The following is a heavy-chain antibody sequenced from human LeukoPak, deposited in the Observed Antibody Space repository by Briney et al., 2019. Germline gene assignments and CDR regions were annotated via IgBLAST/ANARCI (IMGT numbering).Heavy chain of an antibody. J-gene: IGHJ4*02. CDR2: ISASGGTT. CDR3: AKIGSMVQGIITD. Sequence: PGGSLRLSCAASGFTFSSYAMSWVRQAPGKGLEWVSAISASGGTTYYADSVKGRITISRDNSKNTLYLQMNSQRAEDTAVYYCAKIGSMVQGIITDWGQGTLVTVSS. CDR1: GFTFSSYA. D-gene: IGHD3-10*01. V-gene: IGHV3-23*01.